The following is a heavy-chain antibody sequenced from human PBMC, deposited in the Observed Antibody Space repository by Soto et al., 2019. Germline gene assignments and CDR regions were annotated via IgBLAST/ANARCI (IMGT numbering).Heavy chain of an antibody. CDR1: GYTFTSDW. CDR2: ISPSDSDT. V-gene: IGHV5-51*01. D-gene: IGHD6-25*01. J-gene: IGHJ4*02. CDR3: ARQGGSAGLGLDY. Sequence: PGESLKISCKGSGYTFTSDWIAWVRQMPGKGLEWVGIISPSDSDTRYSPSFQGQVTMSADKSISTAYLEWSRLKASDTAKYYCARQGGSAGLGLDYWGQGTLVTVSS.